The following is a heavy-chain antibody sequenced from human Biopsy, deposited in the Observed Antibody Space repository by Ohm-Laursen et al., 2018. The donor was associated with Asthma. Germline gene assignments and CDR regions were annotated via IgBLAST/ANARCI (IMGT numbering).Heavy chain of an antibody. CDR2: IYYSGST. V-gene: IGHV4-30-4*08. CDR1: GGSINIGDYY. J-gene: IGHJ5*02. CDR3: ARDRAMISET. Sequence: SQTLSLTCTVSGGSINIGDYYWSWIRQHPVKGLGWIGYIYYSGSTYYSPSLKSRVSISLDTSKNQFSLRLTSVTAADTAVYYCARDRAMISETWGQGTLVIVSS. D-gene: IGHD3-22*01.